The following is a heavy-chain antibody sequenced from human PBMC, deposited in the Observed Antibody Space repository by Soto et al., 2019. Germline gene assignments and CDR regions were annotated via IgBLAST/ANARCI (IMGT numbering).Heavy chain of an antibody. CDR3: AKDWDSSGWYGVDY. Sequence: QVQLVESGGGVVQPGRSLRLSCAASGFTFSSYGMHWVRQAPGKGLEWVAVISYDGSNKYYADSVKGRFTISRDNSKKTLYLQMNGLRAEDTAVYYCAKDWDSSGWYGVDYWGQGTLVTVSS. CDR2: ISYDGSNK. CDR1: GFTFSSYG. J-gene: IGHJ4*02. D-gene: IGHD6-19*01. V-gene: IGHV3-30*18.